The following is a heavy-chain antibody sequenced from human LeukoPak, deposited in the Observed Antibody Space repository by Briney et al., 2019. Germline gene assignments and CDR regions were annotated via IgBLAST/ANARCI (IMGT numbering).Heavy chain of an antibody. Sequence: PGGSLRLSCAASGFTFSSYSMNWVRQAPGRGLEWVSSISGSSTYTYYADSVKGRFTISRDDAKNSLFLQMNSLRAEDTAVYYCARAGYYDSFFDYWGQGTLVTVSS. CDR2: ISGSSTYT. J-gene: IGHJ4*02. V-gene: IGHV3-21*01. CDR1: GFTFSSYS. CDR3: ARAGYYDSFFDY. D-gene: IGHD3-22*01.